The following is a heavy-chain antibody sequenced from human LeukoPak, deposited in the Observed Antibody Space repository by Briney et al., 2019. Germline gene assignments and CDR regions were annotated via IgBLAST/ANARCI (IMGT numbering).Heavy chain of an antibody. CDR2: IWYDGSNK. CDR1: GFTFSSYG. CDR3: ARDISGGYSSFDY. Sequence: GGSLRLSCAASGFTFSSYGMHWVRQAPGKGLKWVAVIWYDGSNKYYADSVKGRFTISRDNSKNTLYLQMNSLRAEDTAVYYCARDISGGYSSFDYWGQGTLVTVSS. V-gene: IGHV3-33*01. D-gene: IGHD5-18*01. J-gene: IGHJ4*02.